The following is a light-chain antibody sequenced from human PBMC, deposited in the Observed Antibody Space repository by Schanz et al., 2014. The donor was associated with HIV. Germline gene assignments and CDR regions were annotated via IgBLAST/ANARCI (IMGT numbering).Light chain of an antibody. J-gene: IGKJ4*01. CDR1: QSVKSNF. V-gene: IGKV3-20*01. CDR2: GAS. Sequence: EIVLTQSPGTLSLSPGERGTLSCRASQSVKSNFIGWYQQKPGQAPRLLIFGASNRAAGIPDRFSGTGSGTYFTLTISSLEPEDFAVYYCQQYHSSRGTFGGGTKVELK. CDR3: QQYHSSRGT.